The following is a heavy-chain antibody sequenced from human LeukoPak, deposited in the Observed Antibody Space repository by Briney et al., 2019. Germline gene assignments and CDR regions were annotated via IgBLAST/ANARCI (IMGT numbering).Heavy chain of an antibody. V-gene: IGHV3-30*02. Sequence: SGRSLRLSCAASGCTFSSYGMHWVRQAPGKGLEWVAFIHFDGRTKYSGDSVKGRFTVPRDNSKNTLDLQMNSLRPEDTAVYYCAKDQCTRTSCDCYPGHWGQGTLVTVSS. CDR1: GCTFSSYG. D-gene: IGHD2-2*01. J-gene: IGHJ4*02. CDR3: AKDQCTRTSCDCYPGH. CDR2: IHFDGRTK.